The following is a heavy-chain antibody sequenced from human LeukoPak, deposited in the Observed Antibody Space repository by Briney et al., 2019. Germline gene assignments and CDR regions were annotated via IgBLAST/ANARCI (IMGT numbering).Heavy chain of an antibody. CDR1: GGSVSSYY. V-gene: IGHV4-59*02. Sequence: SETLSLTCTVSGGSVSSYYWSWIRQPPGKGLEWIVYIYYSGSTNYNPSLKSRVTISVDTSKNQFSLKLSSVTAADTAVYYCARAGGLDAFDIWGQGTMVTVSS. CDR3: ARAGGLDAFDI. J-gene: IGHJ3*02. CDR2: IYYSGST. D-gene: IGHD2-15*01.